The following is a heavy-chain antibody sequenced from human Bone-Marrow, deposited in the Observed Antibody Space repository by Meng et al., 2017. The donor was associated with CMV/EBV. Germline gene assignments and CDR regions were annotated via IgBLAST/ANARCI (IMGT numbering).Heavy chain of an antibody. CDR1: GYTFTGYY. CDR2: MNPNSGNT. V-gene: IGHV1-8*02. Sequence: ASVKVSCKASGYTFTGYYIHWVRQATGQGLEWMGWMNPNSGNTGYAQKFQGRVTMTRNTSISTAYMELSSLRSEDTAVYYCARGFRYNWNFFFGYWGQGTLVTVPS. CDR3: ARGFRYNWNFFFGY. J-gene: IGHJ4*02. D-gene: IGHD1-7*01.